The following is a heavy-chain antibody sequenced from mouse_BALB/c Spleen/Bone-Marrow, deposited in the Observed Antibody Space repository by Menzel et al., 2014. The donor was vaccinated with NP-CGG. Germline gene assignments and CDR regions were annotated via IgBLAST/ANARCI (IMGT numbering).Heavy chain of an antibody. J-gene: IGHJ3*01. V-gene: IGHV5-4*02. CDR2: ISDGGNYT. Sequence: EVKVVESGGGLVKPEGSLKLSRAASGFTFSDYYMYWVRQTPEKRLEWVATISDGGNYTCYPDSVKGRFTMSRDNAKNNLYLQMNSLKSEDTAMYYCARDGDYSYAWFAFWGQGTLVTVSA. CDR1: GFTFSDYY. CDR3: ARDGDYSYAWFAF. D-gene: IGHD2-12*01.